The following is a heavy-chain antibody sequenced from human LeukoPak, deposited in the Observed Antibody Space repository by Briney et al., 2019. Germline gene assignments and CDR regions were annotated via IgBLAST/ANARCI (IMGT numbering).Heavy chain of an antibody. CDR1: GFTFSSFA. V-gene: IGHV3-23*01. D-gene: IGHD6-13*01. Sequence: GGSLRLSCAASGFTFSSFAMTWVRQAPGKGLEWVSVITGSGGSTYYADSVKGRFTISRDNSKNTLFVQMNSVRAEDTAKYFCAKDGSSSWYYFDFWGQGTPVTVSS. CDR3: AKDGSSSWYYFDF. CDR2: ITGSGGST. J-gene: IGHJ4*02.